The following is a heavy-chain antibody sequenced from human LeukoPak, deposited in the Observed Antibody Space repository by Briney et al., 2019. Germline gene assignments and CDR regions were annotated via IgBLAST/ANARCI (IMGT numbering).Heavy chain of an antibody. CDR2: INAGNGNT. Sequence: ASVKVSCTASGYTFTSYAMHWVRQAPGQRLEWMGWINAGNGNTKYSQKFQGRVTITRDTSASTAYMELSSLRSEDTAVYYCARVRRWNWFDPWGRGTLVTVSS. J-gene: IGHJ5*02. D-gene: IGHD2-15*01. CDR3: ARVRRWNWFDP. CDR1: GYTFTSYA. V-gene: IGHV1-3*01.